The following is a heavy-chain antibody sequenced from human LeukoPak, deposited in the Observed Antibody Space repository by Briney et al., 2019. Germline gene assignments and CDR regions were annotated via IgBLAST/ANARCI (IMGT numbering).Heavy chain of an antibody. V-gene: IGHV5-51*01. D-gene: IGHD4-23*01. CDR1: GYIITRYW. CDR2: IYPGDSDT. J-gene: IGHJ4*02. Sequence: GESLKISCKGSGYIITRYWIGWVRQMPGKGLEGMGIIYPGDSDTRYSPSFQGQVTISADKSISTAYLQWSSLKAPDTAMYYCARRTGNSFVDYWGQGTLVTVSS. CDR3: ARRTGNSFVDY.